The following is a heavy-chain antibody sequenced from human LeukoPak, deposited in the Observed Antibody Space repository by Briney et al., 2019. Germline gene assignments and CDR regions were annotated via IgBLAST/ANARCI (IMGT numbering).Heavy chain of an antibody. CDR1: GYTFTSYG. D-gene: IGHD3-22*01. Sequence: ASVKVSCTASGYTFTSYGISWVRQPPGQGLEWMGWISAYNGNTNYAQKLQGRVTMTTDTSTSTAYMELRSLRSDDTAVYYCARGDSSGYSSYYYYGMDVWGQGTTVTVSS. J-gene: IGHJ6*02. CDR2: ISAYNGNT. V-gene: IGHV1-18*01. CDR3: ARGDSSGYSSYYYYGMDV.